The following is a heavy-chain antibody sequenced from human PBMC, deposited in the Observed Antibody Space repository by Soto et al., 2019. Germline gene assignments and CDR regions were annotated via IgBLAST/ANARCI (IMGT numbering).Heavy chain of an antibody. CDR2: IIPILGIA. J-gene: IGHJ4*02. CDR3: ARSKQLAEIDY. CDR1: GGTFSSYT. Sequence: QVQLVQSGAEVKKPGSSVKVSCKASGGTFSSYTISWVRQAPGQGLEWVGRIIPILGIANYAQEFQGRVPITADKSTSTANMELNSLRSEDTAVYYCARSKQLAEIDYWGQGTLVTVSS. V-gene: IGHV1-69*02. D-gene: IGHD6-13*01.